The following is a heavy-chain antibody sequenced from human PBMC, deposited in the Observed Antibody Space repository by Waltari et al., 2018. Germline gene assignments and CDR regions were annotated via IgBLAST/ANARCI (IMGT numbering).Heavy chain of an antibody. Sequence: QVQLQESGPGLVKPSETLSLTCTVSGGSISSYYWSWIRQPPGKGLEWIGYIYYSGSTNDNPSLKGRVTISVDTSKNQFSLKLSSVTAADTAVDYCASSYIAARPDGCDYWGQGTLVTVSS. CDR1: GGSISSYY. J-gene: IGHJ4*02. V-gene: IGHV4-59*01. CDR3: ASSYIAARPDGCDY. CDR2: IYYSGST. D-gene: IGHD6-6*01.